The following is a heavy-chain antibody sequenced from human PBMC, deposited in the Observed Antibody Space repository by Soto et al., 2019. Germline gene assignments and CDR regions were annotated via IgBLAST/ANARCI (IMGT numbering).Heavy chain of an antibody. J-gene: IGHJ4*02. D-gene: IGHD1-26*01. CDR1: GFTFSSYS. CDR2: ISSSSSYI. V-gene: IGHV3-21*01. Sequence: GGSLRLSCAASGFTFSSYSMNWVRQAPVKGLEWVSSISSSSSYIYYADSVKGRFTISRDNAKNSLYLQMNSLRAEDTAVYYCARDFEWELLTLDYWGQGTLVTVSS. CDR3: ARDFEWELLTLDY.